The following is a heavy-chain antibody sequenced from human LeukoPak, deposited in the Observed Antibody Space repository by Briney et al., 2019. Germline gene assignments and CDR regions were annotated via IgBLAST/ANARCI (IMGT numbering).Heavy chain of an antibody. D-gene: IGHD6-19*01. J-gene: IGHJ4*02. V-gene: IGHV4-28*01. CDR1: GYSISSTNW. CDR2: IYYSGST. Sequence: SDTLSHTCAVSGYSISSTNWWGWIRQPPGKGLEWIGYIYYSGSTYYNPSLQSRVTMSVDTSKNQFSLKLSSVTAADTAVYYCARSFSSGWWGGWGQGTLVTVSS. CDR3: ARSFSSGWWGG.